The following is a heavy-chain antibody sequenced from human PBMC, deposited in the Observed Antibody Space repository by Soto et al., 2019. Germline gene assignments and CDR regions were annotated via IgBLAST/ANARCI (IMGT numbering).Heavy chain of an antibody. CDR3: ARPVYTSSSWFDP. J-gene: IGHJ5*02. CDR2: IYHSGST. V-gene: IGHV4-4*02. D-gene: IGHD6-13*01. CDR1: GGSISSNNW. Sequence: QVQLQESGPGLVKPSGTLSLTCGVSGGSISSNNWWSWVRQPAGKRLEWIGEIYHSGSTNYNPSLKSRVTISVDKSKNQFSLKLSSVTAADTAVYYCARPVYTSSSWFDPWGQGTLVTVSS.